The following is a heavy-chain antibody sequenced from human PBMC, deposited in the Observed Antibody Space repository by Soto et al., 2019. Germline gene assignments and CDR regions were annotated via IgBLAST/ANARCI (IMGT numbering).Heavy chain of an antibody. V-gene: IGHV4-31*03. D-gene: IGHD1-7*01. CDR1: GGSITNDGYY. CDR3: ARQAQTNLDAFEI. Sequence: SETVSLTCTVSGGSITNDGYYWTWIRQHPGKGLEWIGYIYFNGVTYYNPSLASRVTISVDRSKHQFYVNLTSVTAADTAVYYCARQAQTNLDAFEIWGQGTMVTVSS. CDR2: IYFNGVT. J-gene: IGHJ3*02.